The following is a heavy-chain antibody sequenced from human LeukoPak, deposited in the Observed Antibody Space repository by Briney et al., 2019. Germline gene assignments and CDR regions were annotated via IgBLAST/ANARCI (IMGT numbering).Heavy chain of an antibody. D-gene: IGHD5-12*01. Sequence: PGGSLRLSCAASGFTFSSYSMNWVRQAPGKGLEWVSSISSTSTYIDYADSVKGRFTISRDNAKNSLYLQMNSLRAEDTAVYYCARVGGSGYHWGTFDAFDIWGQGTVVSVSS. CDR3: ARVGGSGYHWGTFDAFDI. CDR1: GFTFSSYS. J-gene: IGHJ3*02. CDR2: ISSTSTYI. V-gene: IGHV3-21*01.